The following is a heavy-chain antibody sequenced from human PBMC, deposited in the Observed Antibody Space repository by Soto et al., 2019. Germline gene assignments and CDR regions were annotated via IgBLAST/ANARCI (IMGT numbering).Heavy chain of an antibody. D-gene: IGHD3-10*01. CDR2: IFNSGNN. J-gene: IGHJ3*02. V-gene: IGHV4-59*02. CDR3: ARDARGTTVRGIIILDGLDI. Sequence: SQTLSLTCTVSGASVSRHYWSWIRQPPGKGLEWIGYIFNSGNNHYNPSLNGRVTMSRDTSKNQLSLRLTSVTAADTAVYYCARDARGTTVRGIIILDGLDIWGQGIKVTVSS. CDR1: GASVSRHY.